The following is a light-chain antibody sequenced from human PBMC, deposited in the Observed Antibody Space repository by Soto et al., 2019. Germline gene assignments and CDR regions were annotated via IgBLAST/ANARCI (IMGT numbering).Light chain of an antibody. V-gene: IGKV3-20*01. CDR3: QQYGTSPIT. Sequence: DIVLTQSPGTLSLSPGEEATLSCRASQTVTSNYLVWYQQRPGQAPRLLIYSATGRATGIPDRFSGSGSGRDFTLTISRLEPADFAVYYCQQYGTSPITFGQGTRLEMK. CDR1: QTVTSNY. J-gene: IGKJ5*01. CDR2: SAT.